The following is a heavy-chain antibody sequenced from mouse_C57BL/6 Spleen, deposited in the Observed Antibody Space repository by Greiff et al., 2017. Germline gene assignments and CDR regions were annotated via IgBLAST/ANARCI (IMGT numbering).Heavy chain of an antibody. D-gene: IGHD2-3*01. CDR3: ARGDGYYSFAY. CDR2: IHPNSGST. J-gene: IGHJ3*01. CDR1: GYTFTSYW. V-gene: IGHV1-64*01. Sequence: QVQLKQSGAELVKPGASVKLSCKASGYTFTSYWMHWVKQRPGQGLEWIGMIHPNSGSTNYNEKFKSKATLTVDKSSSTAYMQLSSLTSEDSAVYYCARGDGYYSFAYWGQGTLVTVSA.